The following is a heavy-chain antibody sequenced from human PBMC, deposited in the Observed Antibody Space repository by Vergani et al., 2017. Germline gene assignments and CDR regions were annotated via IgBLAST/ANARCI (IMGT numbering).Heavy chain of an antibody. CDR2: ISSNGGST. V-gene: IGHV3-64D*06. J-gene: IGHJ3*02. CDR1: GFTFSSYA. D-gene: IGHD3-3*01. Sequence: EVQLVESGGGLVQPGGSLRLPCSASGFTFSSYAMHWVRQAPGXGLEYVSAISSNGGSTYYADSVKGRFTIARDNSKNTLYIQMSSLKAEETAVYYCVKAFDDCWSGYDIESGIGAFDIWGQGTMVTVSS. CDR3: VKAFDDCWSGYDIESGIGAFDI.